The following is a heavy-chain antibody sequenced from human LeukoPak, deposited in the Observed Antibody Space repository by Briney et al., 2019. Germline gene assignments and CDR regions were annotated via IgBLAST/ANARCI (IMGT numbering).Heavy chain of an antibody. V-gene: IGHV3-48*03. J-gene: IGHJ4*02. Sequence: PGGSLRLSCAASGFTFSIYEMNWVRQAPGKGLEWVSHISSSGSTIYYTDSVKGRFTISRDNSKNSLYLQMNSLRAEDTAIYYCARTVARIGYWGQGTLVTVSS. D-gene: IGHD4-23*01. CDR2: ISSSGSTI. CDR3: ARTVARIGY. CDR1: GFTFSIYE.